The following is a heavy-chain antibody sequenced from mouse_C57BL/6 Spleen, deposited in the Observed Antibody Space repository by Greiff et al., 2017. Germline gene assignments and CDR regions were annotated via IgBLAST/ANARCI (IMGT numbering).Heavy chain of an antibody. Sequence: VQLQQSGAELVMPGSSVKLSCKASGYTFTSYWMHWVKQRPRQGLEWIGNIDPSDSETHYNQKFKGKATLTVDKSSSTAYMQLSSLTSEDSAVYAGAIDLPWYFDVWGTGTTVTVAS. CDR2: IDPSDSET. CDR1: GYTFTSYW. CDR3: AIDLPWYFDV. V-gene: IGHV1-52*01. J-gene: IGHJ1*03.